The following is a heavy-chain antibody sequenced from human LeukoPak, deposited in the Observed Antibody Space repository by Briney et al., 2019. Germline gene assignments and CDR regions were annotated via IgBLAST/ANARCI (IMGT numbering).Heavy chain of an antibody. CDR2: INPNSGGT. J-gene: IGHJ4*02. Sequence: ASVKVSCKASGYTFTGYYMHWVRQAPGQGLEWMGWINPNSGGTNYAQKFQGRVTTTRDTSISTAYMELSRLRSDDTAVYYCARDVRYYDFWSGYSLWGQGTLVTVSS. D-gene: IGHD3-3*01. V-gene: IGHV1-2*02. CDR3: ARDVRYYDFWSGYSL. CDR1: GYTFTGYY.